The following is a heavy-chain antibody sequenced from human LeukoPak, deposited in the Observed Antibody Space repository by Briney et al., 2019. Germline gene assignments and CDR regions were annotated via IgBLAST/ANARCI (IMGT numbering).Heavy chain of an antibody. D-gene: IGHD6-13*01. CDR3: ARRVYSSSWYWFDP. CDR1: GYRFTSYW. Sequence: GGSLQISCKGSGYRFTSYWIGWGRQVPGKGLEGMGIIYPGDSDTRYSPSFQGHVTISADKSISTAYLQWSSLKASDTAMYYCARRVYSSSWYWFDPWGQGTLVTVSS. J-gene: IGHJ5*02. CDR2: IYPGDSDT. V-gene: IGHV5-51*01.